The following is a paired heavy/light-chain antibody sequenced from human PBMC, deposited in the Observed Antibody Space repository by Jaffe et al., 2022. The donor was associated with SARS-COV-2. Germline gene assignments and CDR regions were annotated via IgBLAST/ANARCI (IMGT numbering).Heavy chain of an antibody. Sequence: QVQLVESGGGVVQPGRSLRLSCAASGFTFSSYAMHWVRQAPGKGLEWVAVISYDGSNKYYADSVKGRFTISRDNSKNTLYLQMNSLRAEDTAVYYCAREETNGADLGNDAFDIWGQGTMVTVSS. D-gene: IGHD7-27*01. CDR1: GFTFSSYA. J-gene: IGHJ3*02. CDR3: AREETNGADLGNDAFDI. CDR2: ISYDGSNK. V-gene: IGHV3-30*04.
Light chain of an antibody. CDR1: QSISSW. CDR3: QQYNSLWT. J-gene: IGKJ1*01. V-gene: IGKV1-5*03. Sequence: DIQMTQSPSTLSASVGDRVTITCRASQSISSWLAWYQQKPGKAPKLLIYKASSLESGVPSRFSGSGSGTEFTLTISSLQPDDFATYYCQQYNSLWTFGQGTKVEIK. CDR2: KAS.